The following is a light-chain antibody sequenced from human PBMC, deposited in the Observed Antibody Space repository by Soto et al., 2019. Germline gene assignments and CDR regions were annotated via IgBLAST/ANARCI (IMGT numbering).Light chain of an antibody. J-gene: IGKJ5*01. V-gene: IGKV3-20*01. CDR2: GAS. CDR3: QQYGSSRVT. CDR1: QSVSNNY. Sequence: EIVLSQSPGTLSLSPGERATLSCRASQSVSNNYLAWYQQRPGQAPRLLIYGASSRATGIPDRFSGSGSGTDLTLTISRLEPEDFAVYYCQQYGSSRVTFGQGTRLEIK.